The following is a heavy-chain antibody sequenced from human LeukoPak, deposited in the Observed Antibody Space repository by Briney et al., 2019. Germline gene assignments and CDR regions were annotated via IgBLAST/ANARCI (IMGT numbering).Heavy chain of an antibody. Sequence: GGSLRLSCATSGFTFKDYGMHWVRQAPGKGLEWVSLISGDGGTTFYADSVKGRFTISRDNNKNSLYLQMNSLRTEDTAFYYCAKDIGERGYRDFWGQGTLVTVSS. V-gene: IGHV3-43*02. J-gene: IGHJ4*02. CDR3: AKDIGERGYRDF. CDR2: ISGDGGTT. D-gene: IGHD5-18*01. CDR1: GFTFKDYG.